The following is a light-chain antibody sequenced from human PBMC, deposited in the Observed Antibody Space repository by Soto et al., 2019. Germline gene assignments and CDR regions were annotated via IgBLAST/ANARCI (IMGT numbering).Light chain of an antibody. V-gene: IGLV2-14*01. CDR3: SSYTSSSTEV. Sequence: QSVLTQPASVYGSPGQSIAISCTGTSSDVGGYNYVSWYQQHPGKAPKLMIYDVNNRPSGVSNRFSGSKSGNTASLTISGLQAEDEADYYCSSYTSSSTEVFGTGTKVTVL. J-gene: IGLJ1*01. CDR2: DVN. CDR1: SSDVGGYNY.